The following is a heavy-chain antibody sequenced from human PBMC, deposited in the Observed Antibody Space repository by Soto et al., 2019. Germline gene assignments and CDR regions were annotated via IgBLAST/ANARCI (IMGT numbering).Heavy chain of an antibody. J-gene: IGHJ6*02. D-gene: IGHD2-2*01. V-gene: IGHV4-38-2*02. CDR1: GYSISSGYY. CDR2: IYHSGST. Sequence: PSETLSLTCAVSGYSISSGYYCGWIRQPPGKGLEWIGSIYHSGSTYYNPSLNSRVTISVDTSKNQSSMKLSSVPAADTAVYYCARDAGIVVVPEDSGMDVWGHGTKVTV. CDR3: ARDAGIVVVPEDSGMDV.